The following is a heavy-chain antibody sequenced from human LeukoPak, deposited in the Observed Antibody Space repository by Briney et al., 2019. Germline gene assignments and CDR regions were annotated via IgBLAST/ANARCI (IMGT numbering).Heavy chain of an antibody. J-gene: IGHJ4*02. Sequence: ASVRVSCKASGGTFSSYAINWVPQAAGQGLEWMGGIIPIFGTANYAQKFQGRVTITTDESTSTAYMDLSSLRSEDTAVYYCASYYDSNGYLDYWGQGTLVTVSS. D-gene: IGHD3-22*01. V-gene: IGHV1-69*05. CDR3: ASYYDSNGYLDY. CDR1: GGTFSSYA. CDR2: IIPIFGTA.